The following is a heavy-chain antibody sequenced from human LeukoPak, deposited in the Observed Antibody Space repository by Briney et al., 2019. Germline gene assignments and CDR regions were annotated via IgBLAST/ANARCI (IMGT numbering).Heavy chain of an antibody. V-gene: IGHV1-2*04. Sequence: ASVKVSCKASGYTFTSYGISWVRQAPGQGLEWMGWINPNSGGTNYAQKFQGWVTMTRDTSISTAYMELSRLRSDDTAVYYCASGRSILAPFDYWGQGTLVTVSS. CDR2: INPNSGGT. CDR1: GYTFTSYG. J-gene: IGHJ4*02. CDR3: ASGRSILAPFDY.